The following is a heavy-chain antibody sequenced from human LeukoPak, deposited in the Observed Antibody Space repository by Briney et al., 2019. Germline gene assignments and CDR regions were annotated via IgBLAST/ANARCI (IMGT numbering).Heavy chain of an antibody. CDR3: AKFLDTVTYVYYYYYMDV. V-gene: IGHV3-23*01. D-gene: IGHD4-11*01. CDR1: GFTFSDYA. Sequence: GGSLRLSCAASGFTFSDYALGWVRQAPGRGLEWVATLSGSGAGTYYSDSVQGRFTISRDNSKRTLFLQMNSLRAEDTAVYYCAKFLDTVTYVYYYYYMDVWGKGTTVTVSS. J-gene: IGHJ6*03. CDR2: LSGSGAGT.